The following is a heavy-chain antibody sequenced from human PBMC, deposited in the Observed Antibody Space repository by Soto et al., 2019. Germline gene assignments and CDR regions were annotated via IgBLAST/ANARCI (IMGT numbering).Heavy chain of an antibody. Sequence: SETLSLTCTVSGGSISSYYWSWIRQPPGKGLEWIGYIYYSGSTNYNPSLKSRVTISVDTSKNQFSLKLSSVTAADTAVYYCARQEPNDFWSGSLDYWGQGTLVTVSS. CDR3: ARQEPNDFWSGSLDY. CDR2: IYYSGST. J-gene: IGHJ4*02. CDR1: GGSISSYY. V-gene: IGHV4-59*08. D-gene: IGHD3-3*01.